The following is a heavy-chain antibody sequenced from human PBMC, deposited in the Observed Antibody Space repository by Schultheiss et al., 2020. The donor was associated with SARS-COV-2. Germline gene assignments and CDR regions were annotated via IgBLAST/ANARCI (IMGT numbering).Heavy chain of an antibody. J-gene: IGHJ4*02. Sequence: GGSLRLSCAASGFTFNTYWMHWFRQVPGKGLEWVSCISSSRTIYYADSVKGRFTISRDNAKNSLYLQMNSLKTEDTAVYYCTTGARMWGGSGYWGQGTLVTVSS. D-gene: IGHD1-26*01. V-gene: IGHV3-69-1*01. CDR2: ISSSRTI. CDR3: TTGARMWGGSGY. CDR1: GFTFNTYW.